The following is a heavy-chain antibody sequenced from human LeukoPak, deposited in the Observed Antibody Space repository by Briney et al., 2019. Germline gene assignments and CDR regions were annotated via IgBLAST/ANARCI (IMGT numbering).Heavy chain of an antibody. Sequence: VASVKVSCKASGYTFTGYYMHWVRQAPGQGLEWMGWINPNSGGTNYAQKFQGRVTMTRDTSISTAYMELSRLRSDDTAVYYCARDDDSSENWFDPWGQGTLVTVSS. J-gene: IGHJ5*02. CDR1: GYTFTGYY. V-gene: IGHV1-2*02. D-gene: IGHD3-22*01. CDR3: ARDDDSSENWFDP. CDR2: INPNSGGT.